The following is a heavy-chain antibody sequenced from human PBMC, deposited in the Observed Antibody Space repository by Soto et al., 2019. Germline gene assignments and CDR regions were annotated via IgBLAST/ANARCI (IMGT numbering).Heavy chain of an antibody. CDR3: ARDNSMIVVACPLLDH. CDR2: ISWNSGSI. Sequence: GGSLRLSCAASGFTFDDYAMHWVRQAPGKGLEWVSGISWNSGSIGYADSVKGRFTISRDNAKNSLYLQMNSLRAEDTALYYCARDNSMIVVACPLLDHWGQGTLVTVSS. D-gene: IGHD3-22*01. J-gene: IGHJ4*02. CDR1: GFTFDDYA. V-gene: IGHV3-9*01.